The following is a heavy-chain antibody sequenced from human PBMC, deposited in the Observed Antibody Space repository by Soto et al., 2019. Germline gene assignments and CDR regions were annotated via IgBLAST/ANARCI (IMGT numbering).Heavy chain of an antibody. CDR3: ASPHDYGGNLFDY. J-gene: IGHJ4*02. Sequence: LRLSCAASGFTFSSYSMNWVRQAPGKGLEWVSSISSSSSYIYYADSVKGRFTISRDNAKNSLYLQMNSLRAEDTAVYYCASPHDYGGNLFDYWGQGTLVTVSS. V-gene: IGHV3-21*01. CDR1: GFTFSSYS. D-gene: IGHD4-17*01. CDR2: ISSSSSYI.